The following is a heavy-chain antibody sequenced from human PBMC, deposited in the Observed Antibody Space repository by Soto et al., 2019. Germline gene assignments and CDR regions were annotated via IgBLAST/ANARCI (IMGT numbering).Heavy chain of an antibody. CDR1: GFTFSSYW. V-gene: IGHV3-7*01. J-gene: IGHJ5*02. Sequence: GSLSLSCAASGFTFSSYWMSWVRQAPGKGLEWVANIKQDGSEKYYVDSVKGRFTISRDNAKNSLYLQMNSLRAEDTAVYYCARQPLVAAAGTRWFDPWGQGTLVTVSS. D-gene: IGHD6-13*01. CDR2: IKQDGSEK. CDR3: ARQPLVAAAGTRWFDP.